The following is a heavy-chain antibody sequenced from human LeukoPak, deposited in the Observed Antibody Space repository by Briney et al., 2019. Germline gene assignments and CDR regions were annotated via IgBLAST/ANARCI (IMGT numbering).Heavy chain of an antibody. D-gene: IGHD3-10*01. CDR3: AKLLWFGDHEFDY. V-gene: IGHV3-48*03. Sequence: GGSLRLSCAASGFTFSSYEMDWVRQAPGKGLEWVSYISSSGSTICYADSVKGRFTISRDNSKNTLYLQMNSLRAEDTAVYYCAKLLWFGDHEFDYWGQGTLVTVSS. CDR1: GFTFSSYE. J-gene: IGHJ4*02. CDR2: ISSSGSTI.